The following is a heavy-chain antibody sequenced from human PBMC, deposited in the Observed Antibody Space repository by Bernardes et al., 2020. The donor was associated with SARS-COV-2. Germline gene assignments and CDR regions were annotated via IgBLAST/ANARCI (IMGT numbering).Heavy chain of an antibody. CDR2: ICYDGGNK. CDR3: ARGGSRATWIQLWFSPPFDY. D-gene: IGHD5-18*01. V-gene: IGHV3-33*01. J-gene: IGHJ4*02. CDR1: GFSVRSYC. Sequence: GGSLRLSCAASGFSVRSYCMHWVRQAPGRGLEWVAVICYDGGNKNYADAVKGRSSISRDNSGKTLYLQMNSLRAEDTAIYYCARGGSRATWIQLWFSPPFDYGGQGTLVTVSS.